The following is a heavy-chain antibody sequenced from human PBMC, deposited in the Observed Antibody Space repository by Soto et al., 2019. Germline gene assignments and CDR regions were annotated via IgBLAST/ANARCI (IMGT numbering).Heavy chain of an antibody. CDR1: RFPLSGYA. Sequence: GRSLRCSCAASRFPLSGYAIRWVGQAREKGLEWGSGSSASGGSTCYSDSVKGRFTSSRDNYNNMLYLQINSLRAEDTAVYYCAKPSNSNYLYFDYWGQGALVTVSS. CDR2: SSASGGST. J-gene: IGHJ4*02. D-gene: IGHD4-4*01. CDR3: AKPSNSNYLYFDY. V-gene: IGHV3-23*01.